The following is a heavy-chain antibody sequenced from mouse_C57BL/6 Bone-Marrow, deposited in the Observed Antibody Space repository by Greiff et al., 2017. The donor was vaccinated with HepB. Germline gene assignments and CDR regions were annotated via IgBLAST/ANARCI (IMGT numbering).Heavy chain of an antibody. CDR1: GYSITSGYY. V-gene: IGHV3-6*01. Sequence: EVKLMESGPGLVKPSQSLSLTCSVTGYSITSGYYWNWIRQFPGNKLEWMGYISYDGSNNYNPSLKNRISITRDTSKNQFFLKLNSVTTEDTATYYCAREGTGPWFAYWGQGTLVTVSA. CDR3: AREGTGPWFAY. CDR2: ISYDGSN. D-gene: IGHD4-1*01. J-gene: IGHJ3*01.